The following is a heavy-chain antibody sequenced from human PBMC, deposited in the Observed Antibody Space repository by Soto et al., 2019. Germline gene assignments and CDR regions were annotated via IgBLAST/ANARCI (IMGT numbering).Heavy chain of an antibody. Sequence: GGSLRLSCAASGFTFSSYEMNWVRQAPGKGLEWVSYISSSGSTIYYADSVKGRFTISRDNAKNSLYLQMNSLRAEDTAVYYCARDRKSFGVVSYYYYYGMDVWGQGTTVTVSS. J-gene: IGHJ6*02. D-gene: IGHD3-3*01. CDR3: ARDRKSFGVVSYYYYYGMDV. V-gene: IGHV3-48*03. CDR2: ISSSGSTI. CDR1: GFTFSSYE.